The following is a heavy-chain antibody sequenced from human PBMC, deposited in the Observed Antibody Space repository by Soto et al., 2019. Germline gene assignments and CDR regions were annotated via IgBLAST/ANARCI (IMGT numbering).Heavy chain of an antibody. Sequence: QVQLVESGGGVVQPGRSLRLSCAVSGLTFSSYGMHWVRQAPGKGLEWVAVISFDGTDKYYGDSVKGRFTISRDNSKNTLYLQMHSLRAEDTAVYYCAKDHYFDNSGYYYDWYFDLWGRDTLVTVSS. V-gene: IGHV3-30*18. J-gene: IGHJ2*01. CDR1: GLTFSSYG. CDR3: AKDHYFDNSGYYYDWYFDL. CDR2: ISFDGTDK. D-gene: IGHD3-22*01.